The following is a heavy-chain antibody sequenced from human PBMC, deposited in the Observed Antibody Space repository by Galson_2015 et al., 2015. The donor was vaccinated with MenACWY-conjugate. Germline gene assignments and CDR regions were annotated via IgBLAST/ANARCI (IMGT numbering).Heavy chain of an antibody. CDR2: IGTAGDP. V-gene: IGHV3-13*05. CDR3: ARAVAVAGYYYYMDV. Sequence: SPRLPRGASGFTFSRDDMHWFRHTTGKGLEWVSAIGTAGDPYYPGSVKGRFTISRENAKNSLYLQMNSLRAGDTAVYYCARAVAVAGYYYYMDVWGKGTTVTVSS. CDR1: GFTFSRDD. J-gene: IGHJ6*03. D-gene: IGHD6-19*01.